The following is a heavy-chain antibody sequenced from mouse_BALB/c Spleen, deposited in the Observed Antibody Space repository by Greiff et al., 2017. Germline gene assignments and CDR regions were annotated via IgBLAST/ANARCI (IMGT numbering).Heavy chain of an antibody. Sequence: QVQLQQSGPGLVAPSQSLSITCTVSGFSLTGYGVNWVRQPPGKGLEWLGMIWGDGSTDYNSALNSRLSISKDNSKSQVFLKMNSLQTDDTARYYCARDYYDYGFDDWGQGTTLTVSS. CDR3: ARDYYDYGFDD. D-gene: IGHD2-4*01. CDR2: IWGDGST. J-gene: IGHJ2*01. V-gene: IGHV2-6-7*01. CDR1: GFSLTGYG.